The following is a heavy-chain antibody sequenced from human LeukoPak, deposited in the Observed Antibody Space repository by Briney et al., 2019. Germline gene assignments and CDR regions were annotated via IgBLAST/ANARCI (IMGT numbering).Heavy chain of an antibody. CDR2: MNPNSGNT. CDR3: ARGVVDGSGMRYYYYYMDV. Sequence: ASVKVSCKASGYTFTSYDINWVRQATGQGLEWMGWMNPNSGNTGYAQKFQGRVTMTRNTSISTAYMELSSLRSEDTAVYYCARGVVDGSGMRYYYYYMDVWGKGTTVTISS. CDR1: GYTFTSYD. V-gene: IGHV1-8*01. J-gene: IGHJ6*03. D-gene: IGHD3-10*01.